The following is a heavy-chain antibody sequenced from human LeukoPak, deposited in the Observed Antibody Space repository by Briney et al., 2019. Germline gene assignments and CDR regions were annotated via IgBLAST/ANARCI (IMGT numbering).Heavy chain of an antibody. Sequence: GGSLRLSCAASGFTVSSNYMSWVRQAPGQGLEWVSVIYSGGNTYYADSVKGRFTISRHNSKNNVYLQMNSLRAEDTAVYYCATGAIHSSGWYGGVDYWGQGTLVTVSS. V-gene: IGHV3-53*04. CDR2: IYSGGNT. D-gene: IGHD6-19*01. CDR3: ATGAIHSSGWYGGVDY. J-gene: IGHJ4*02. CDR1: GFTVSSNY.